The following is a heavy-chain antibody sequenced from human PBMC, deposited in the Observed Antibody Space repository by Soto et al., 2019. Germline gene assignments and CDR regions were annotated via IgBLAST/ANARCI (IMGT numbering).Heavy chain of an antibody. D-gene: IGHD3-3*01. CDR3: AKGIMVFGVIDY. V-gene: IGHV3-21*01. CDR1: GFTFSSYS. CDR2: ISSSSSYI. Sequence: GGSLRLSCAASGFTFSSYSMNWVRQAPGKGLEWVSSISSSSSYIYYADSVKGRFTISRDNAKNSLYLQMNSLRAEDTAVYYCAKGIMVFGVIDYWGQGTLVTVSS. J-gene: IGHJ4*02.